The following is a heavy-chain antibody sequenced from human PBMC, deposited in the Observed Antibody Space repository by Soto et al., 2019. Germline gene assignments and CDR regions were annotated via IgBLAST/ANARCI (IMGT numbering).Heavy chain of an antibody. D-gene: IGHD6-19*01. V-gene: IGHV4-31*03. CDR2: IYSSGST. CDR3: ARAGRSLSMAVAGRFWYFDL. Sequence: QVQLQESGPGLVKPSQTLSLTCTVSGASISSGGYYWNWIRQHPGKGLELIGYIYSSGSTYYNPSLQNRVTISVDTYKNESSLKPSSVTAADPAVYYCARAGRSLSMAVAGRFWYFDLWGPGTLVTVSS. J-gene: IGHJ2*01. CDR1: GASISSGGYY.